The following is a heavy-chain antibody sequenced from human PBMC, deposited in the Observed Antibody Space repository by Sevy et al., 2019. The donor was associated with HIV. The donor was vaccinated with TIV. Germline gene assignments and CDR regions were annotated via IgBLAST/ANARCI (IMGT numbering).Heavy chain of an antibody. CDR1: GFTFSSYW. CDR2: INSDGSST. V-gene: IGHV3-74*01. J-gene: IGHJ3*02. Sequence: GGSLRLSCAASGFTFSSYWMHWVRQAPGKGLVWVSRINSDGSSTSYADSVKGRFTISRDNAKNTLYLQMNSLGAEDTAVYYCESLYGSGSYHAFDIWGQGTMVTVSS. CDR3: ESLYGSGSYHAFDI. D-gene: IGHD3-10*01.